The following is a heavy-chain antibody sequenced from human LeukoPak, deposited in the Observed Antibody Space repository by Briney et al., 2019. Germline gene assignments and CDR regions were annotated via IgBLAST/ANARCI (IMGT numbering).Heavy chain of an antibody. V-gene: IGHV3-21*01. CDR3: ARDRNLWYGMDV. J-gene: IGHJ6*02. D-gene: IGHD3-16*01. Sequence: GGSLRLSCAASGFTFSSYSMNWVRQAPGKGLEWVSSISSSSSYIYYADSVKGRFTISRDNAKNSLYLQMNSLRAEDTAVYYCARDRNLWYGMDVWGQGTTVTVSS. CDR2: ISSSSSYI. CDR1: GFTFSSYS.